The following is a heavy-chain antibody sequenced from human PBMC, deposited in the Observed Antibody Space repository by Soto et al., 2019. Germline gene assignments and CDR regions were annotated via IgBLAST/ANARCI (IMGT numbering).Heavy chain of an antibody. CDR2: ISSSSSYI. CDR1: GFTFSSYA. CDR3: ARDFHRVAYTFDY. Sequence: GGSLRLSCAASGFTFSSYAMKWVRQAPGKGLEWVSSISSSSSYIYYADSVKGRFTISRDNAKNSLYLQMNSLRAEDTAVYYCARDFHRVAYTFDYWGQGTLVTVSS. J-gene: IGHJ4*02. V-gene: IGHV3-21*01. D-gene: IGHD5-12*01.